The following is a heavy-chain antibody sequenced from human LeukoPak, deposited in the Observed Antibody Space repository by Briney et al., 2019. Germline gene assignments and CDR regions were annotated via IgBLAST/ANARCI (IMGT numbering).Heavy chain of an antibody. J-gene: IGHJ6*04. CDR3: ASSFEYQLLYGMDV. V-gene: IGHV1-69*13. CDR1: GGTFSSYA. CDR2: IIPIFGTA. Sequence: SVKVSCKASGGTFSSYAISWVRQAPGQGLEWMEGIIPIFGTANYAQKFQGRVTITADESTSTAYMELSSLRSEDTAVYYCASSFEYQLLYGMDVWGKGTTVTVSS. D-gene: IGHD2-2*01.